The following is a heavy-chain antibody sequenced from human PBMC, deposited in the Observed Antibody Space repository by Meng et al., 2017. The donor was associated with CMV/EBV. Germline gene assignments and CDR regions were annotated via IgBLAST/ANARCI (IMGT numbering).Heavy chain of an antibody. CDR1: GGTFSSYA. V-gene: IGHV1-69*10. CDR3: AREGVMTAFDI. D-gene: IGHD2-8*01. CDR2: IIPILSIA. Sequence: SVKVSCKASGGTFSSYAISWVRQAPGQGLEWMGGIIPILSIANYAQKFQGRVTITADKSTSTAYMELSSLRSEDTAVYYCAREGVMTAFDIWGQGTMVTVSS. J-gene: IGHJ3*02.